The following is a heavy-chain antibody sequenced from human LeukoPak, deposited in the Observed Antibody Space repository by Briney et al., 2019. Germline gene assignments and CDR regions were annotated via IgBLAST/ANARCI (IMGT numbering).Heavy chain of an antibody. CDR3: AKALSRAGYSSSWYFDF. J-gene: IGHJ4*02. CDR1: GFTFRTYA. CDR2: ISGSGASI. Sequence: PGGSLRLSCAASGFTFRTYAMGWVGQAPGKGLEWVSAISGSGASIDYADSVKGRFTISRDNSKNTLYLQMNSPRAEDTAVYYCAKALSRAGYSSSWYFDFWGQGTLVTVSS. D-gene: IGHD6-13*01. V-gene: IGHV3-23*01.